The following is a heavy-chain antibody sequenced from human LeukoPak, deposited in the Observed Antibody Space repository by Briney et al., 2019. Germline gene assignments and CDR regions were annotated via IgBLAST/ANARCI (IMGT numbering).Heavy chain of an antibody. V-gene: IGHV3-7*01. Sequence: GSLRLSCAASGFTFINYWMSWVRQAPGKGPEWVANIKQDGSEKHYVDSVKGRFTISRDNAENSVYLQMNSLRAEDTAVYYCARDLRVGGYYPYWGQGTLVTVSS. D-gene: IGHD3-22*01. CDR2: IKQDGSEK. CDR1: GFTFINYW. CDR3: ARDLRVGGYYPY. J-gene: IGHJ4*02.